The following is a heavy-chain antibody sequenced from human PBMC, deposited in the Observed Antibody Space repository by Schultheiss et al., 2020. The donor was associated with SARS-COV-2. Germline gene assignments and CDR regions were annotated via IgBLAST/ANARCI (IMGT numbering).Heavy chain of an antibody. CDR3: AGRGEMATIGGGYGMDV. CDR1: RFTFSSYA. CDR2: IWYDGSNK. D-gene: IGHD5-24*01. Sequence: GGSLRLSCAASRFTFSSYAMHWVRQAPGKGLEWVAVIWYDGSNKYYADSVKGRFTISRDNSKNTLYLQMNSLRVEDTAVYYCAGRGEMATIGGGYGMDVWGQGTTVTVSS. V-gene: IGHV3-33*08. J-gene: IGHJ6*02.